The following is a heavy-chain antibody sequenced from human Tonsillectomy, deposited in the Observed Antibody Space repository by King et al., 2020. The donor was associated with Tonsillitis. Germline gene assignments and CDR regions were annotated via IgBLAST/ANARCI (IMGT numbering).Heavy chain of an antibody. CDR1: GFTFSSYA. CDR3: ARDQSYYDSSGYYSD. V-gene: IGHV3-30-3*01. D-gene: IGHD3-22*01. J-gene: IGHJ3*01. CDR2: ISYDGSNK. Sequence: VQLVESGGGVVQPGRSLRLSCAASGFTFSSYAMHWVRQAPGKGLEWVAVISYDGSNKYYVDSVKGRFTISRDNSKTTLYLQMNSLRAEATAVYYCARDQSYYDSSGYYSDWGQGTMVTVSS.